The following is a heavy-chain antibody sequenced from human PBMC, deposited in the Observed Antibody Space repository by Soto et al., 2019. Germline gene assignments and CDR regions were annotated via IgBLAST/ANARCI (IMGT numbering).Heavy chain of an antibody. D-gene: IGHD2-15*01. CDR2: IIANGGT. CDR3: AKDYTLPAQPSIPILLAY. Sequence: GGSLGLSCAVSGFTCDRYAISCVRQAPGKGLEWVSIIIANGGTFYAVSVKGRFTITRDNSKNTVYLQISSLRVEDTAIYYCAKDYTLPAQPSIPILLAYWGE. V-gene: IGHV3-23*01. CDR1: GFTCDRYA. J-gene: IGHJ4*02.